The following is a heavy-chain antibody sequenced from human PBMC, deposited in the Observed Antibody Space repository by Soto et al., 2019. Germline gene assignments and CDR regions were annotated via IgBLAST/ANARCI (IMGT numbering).Heavy chain of an antibody. D-gene: IGHD3-22*01. V-gene: IGHV4-34*01. J-gene: IGHJ4*02. CDR3: ARGVLRSDSSGYYYGSFDY. CDR1: GGSFSGYY. Sequence: SETLSLTCAVYGGSFSGYYWSWIRQPPGKGLEWIGEINQGGSTNYNPSLKSRVTISVDTSKDQFSLKLGSVTAADTAVYYCARGVLRSDSSGYYYGSFDYWGQGTLVTVSS. CDR2: INQGGST.